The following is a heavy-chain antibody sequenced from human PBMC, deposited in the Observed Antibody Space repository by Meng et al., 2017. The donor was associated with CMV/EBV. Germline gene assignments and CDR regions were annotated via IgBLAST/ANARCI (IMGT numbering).Heavy chain of an antibody. J-gene: IGHJ2*01. V-gene: IGHV4-4*02. D-gene: IGHD6-6*01. CDR2: IYHSGST. CDR1: GGSISSSNW. CDR3: ARGKVGSSSLWYFDL. Sequence: SGGSISSSNWWSWVRQPPGKGLEWIGEIYHSGSTNYNPSLKSRVTISVDTSKTPFSLKLRSVTAADTAVYYCARGKVGSSSLWYFDLWGRGTLVTVSS.